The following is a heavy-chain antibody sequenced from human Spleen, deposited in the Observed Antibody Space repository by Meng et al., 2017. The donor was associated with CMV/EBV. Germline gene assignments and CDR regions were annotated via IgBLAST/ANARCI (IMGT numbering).Heavy chain of an antibody. Sequence: SETLSLTCAVYGESFSGYYWTWIRQSPGKGLEWIGYIYYSGSTNYNPSLKSRVTISVDTSKNQFSLKLSSVTAADTAAYYCAREIEYSSSLGFDYWGQGTLVTVSS. J-gene: IGHJ4*02. CDR1: GESFSGYY. V-gene: IGHV4-59*01. D-gene: IGHD6-6*01. CDR3: AREIEYSSSLGFDY. CDR2: IYYSGST.